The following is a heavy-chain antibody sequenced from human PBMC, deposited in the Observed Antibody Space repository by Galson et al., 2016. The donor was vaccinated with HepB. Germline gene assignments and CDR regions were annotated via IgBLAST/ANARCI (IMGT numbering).Heavy chain of an antibody. CDR3: ARWSAGMDV. CDR1: GFMLREYY. CDR2: INQDGLT. Sequence: SLRLSCAASGFMLREYYMTWVRQAPGKGLDWVATINQDGLTWYVDSVKGRFTISRAKAENSLHLQMNSLRVEDTAVYHCARWSAGMDVWGQGTTVAVSS. J-gene: IGHJ6*02. V-gene: IGHV3-7*01.